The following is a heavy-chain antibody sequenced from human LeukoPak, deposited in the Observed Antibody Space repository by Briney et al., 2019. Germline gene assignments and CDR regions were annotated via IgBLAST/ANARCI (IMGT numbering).Heavy chain of an antibody. D-gene: IGHD2-21*02. V-gene: IGHV3-53*01. CDR2: IYSGGST. Sequence: GGSLLLSCAASGFTVSSNYMSWVRPAPGKGLEWVSVIYSGGSTYYADSVKGRFTISRDNSKNTLYLQMNSLRAEDTAVYYCARDRYCGGDCYSDYWGQGTLVTVSS. J-gene: IGHJ4*02. CDR3: ARDRYCGGDCYSDY. CDR1: GFTVSSNY.